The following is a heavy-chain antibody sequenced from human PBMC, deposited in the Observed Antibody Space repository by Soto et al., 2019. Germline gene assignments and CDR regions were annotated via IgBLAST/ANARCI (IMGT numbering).Heavy chain of an antibody. D-gene: IGHD3-9*01. CDR3: AREYYGLLTGYYTDY. J-gene: IGHJ4*02. Sequence: EVQLVESGGDLVQRGGSLRLSCAASGFPFSYYWMHWVRHTPGKGLDWVAGISGDGVTTYYADSVTGRFTVSRDNAKNTLSLQISGLRAEDTAVYYCAREYYGLLTGYYTDYWGQGTLVSVSS. CDR1: GFPFSYYW. CDR2: ISGDGVTT. V-gene: IGHV3-74*01.